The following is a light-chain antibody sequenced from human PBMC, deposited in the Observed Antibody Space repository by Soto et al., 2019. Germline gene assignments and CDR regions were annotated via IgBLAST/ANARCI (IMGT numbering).Light chain of an antibody. CDR3: QQSRK. CDR2: AAS. V-gene: IGKV1-39*01. J-gene: IGKJ1*01. Sequence: DIQMTQSPSSLSASVGDRVTITCRASQSISSYLNWYQQKPGKAPKLLIYAASSLQSGVPSRFSGSGSGTDFTLTISSLQPEDFATYYCQQSRKCGQVTKVYIK. CDR1: QSISSY.